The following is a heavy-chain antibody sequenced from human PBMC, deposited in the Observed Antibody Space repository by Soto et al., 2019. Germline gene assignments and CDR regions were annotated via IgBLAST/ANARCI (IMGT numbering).Heavy chain of an antibody. D-gene: IGHD3-10*01. V-gene: IGHV3-9*01. CDR1: GFTFDDYA. CDR3: AKARYYGSGSYYFDY. Sequence: GGSLRLSCAASGFTFDDYAMHWVRQAPGKGLEWVSGISWNSGSIGHADSVKGRFTISRDNAKNSLYLQMNSLRAEDTALYYCAKARYYGSGSYYFDYWGQGTLVTVSS. J-gene: IGHJ4*02. CDR2: ISWNSGSI.